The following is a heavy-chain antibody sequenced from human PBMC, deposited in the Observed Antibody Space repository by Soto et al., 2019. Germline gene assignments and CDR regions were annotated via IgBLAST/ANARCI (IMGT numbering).Heavy chain of an antibody. CDR1: GGSISSSSYY. D-gene: IGHD3-22*01. J-gene: IGHJ3*02. Sequence: SETLSLTCTVSGGSISSSSYYWGWIRQPPGKGLEWIGSIYYSGSTYYNPSLKSRVTISVDTSKNQFSLKLSSVTAADTAVYYCARATYYYDSSGYYHEGHDAFDIWGQGTMVTVPS. V-gene: IGHV4-39*07. CDR2: IYYSGST. CDR3: ARATYYYDSSGYYHEGHDAFDI.